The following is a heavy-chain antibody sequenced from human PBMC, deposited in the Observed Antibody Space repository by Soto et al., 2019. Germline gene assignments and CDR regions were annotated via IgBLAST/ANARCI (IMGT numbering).Heavy chain of an antibody. V-gene: IGHV3-48*01. Sequence: PGGSLRLSCAASGFTFSSYSMNWVRQAPGKGLEWVSYISSSSSTIDYADSVKGRFTISRDNAKNSLYLQMNSLRAEDTALYYCVKDLYYYGSGSYSDFAYWGQGTLVTVSS. CDR3: VKDLYYYGSGSYSDFAY. CDR2: ISSSSSTI. J-gene: IGHJ4*02. CDR1: GFTFSSYS. D-gene: IGHD3-10*01.